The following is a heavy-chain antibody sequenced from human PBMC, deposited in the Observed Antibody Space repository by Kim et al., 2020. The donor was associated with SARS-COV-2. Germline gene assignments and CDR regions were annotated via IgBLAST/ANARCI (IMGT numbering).Heavy chain of an antibody. D-gene: IGHD2-2*01. Sequence: ASVKVSCKASGYTFTSYGISWVRQAPGQGLEWMGWISAYNGNTNYAQKLQGRVTMTTDTSTSTAYMELRSLRSDDTAVYYCARVVMGPPEYGPGPWAFDIWGQGTMVTVSS. CDR1: GYTFTSYG. CDR2: ISAYNGNT. CDR3: ARVVMGPPEYGPGPWAFDI. J-gene: IGHJ3*02. V-gene: IGHV1-18*04.